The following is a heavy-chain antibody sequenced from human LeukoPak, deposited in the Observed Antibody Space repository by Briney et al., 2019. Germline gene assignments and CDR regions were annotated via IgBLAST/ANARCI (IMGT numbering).Heavy chain of an antibody. V-gene: IGHV4-59*12. CDR3: ARGIFNYYAGGYFDY. CDR1: GDSISSYY. Sequence: SETLSLTCTVSGDSISSYYWSWIRQPPGKGLEWIGYIYDSKSTNYNPSLKSRVTISVDTSKNQFSLKLSSVTAADTAVYYCARGIFNYYAGGYFDYWGQGTLVTVSS. CDR2: IYDSKST. J-gene: IGHJ4*02. D-gene: IGHD2-15*01.